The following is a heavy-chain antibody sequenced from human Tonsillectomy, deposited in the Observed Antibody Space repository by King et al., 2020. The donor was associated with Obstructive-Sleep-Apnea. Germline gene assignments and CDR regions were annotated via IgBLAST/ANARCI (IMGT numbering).Heavy chain of an antibody. D-gene: IGHD3-16*02. J-gene: IGHJ4*02. Sequence: VQLVESGGGLVQPGGSLRLSCAASGFTFSSFRMNWVRQAPGKGLEWGVNKRQDGRGKYYVDSVKGRFTISRDNAKNSLFLQMNSLRAEDTAVYYCARVGYDDVWGSYHSDYWGQGTLVTVSS. CDR3: ARVGYDDVWGSYHSDY. V-gene: IGHV3-7*03. CDR1: GFTFSSFR. CDR2: KRQDGRGK.